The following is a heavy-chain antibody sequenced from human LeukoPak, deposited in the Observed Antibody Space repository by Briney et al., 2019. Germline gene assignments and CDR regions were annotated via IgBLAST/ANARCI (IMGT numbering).Heavy chain of an antibody. J-gene: IGHJ6*03. Sequence: PSETLSLTCTVSGGSISSSDYYWGWIRQPPGQGLEWIGSIDYSGSTYSNPSLKSRVTVSVDTSKNQFSLKLSSVTAADTAVYYCATGAGVYYYYYMDVWGKGTTVTVSS. CDR2: IDYSGST. V-gene: IGHV4-39*07. CDR1: GGSISSSDYY. CDR3: ATGAGVYYYYYMDV. D-gene: IGHD1-26*01.